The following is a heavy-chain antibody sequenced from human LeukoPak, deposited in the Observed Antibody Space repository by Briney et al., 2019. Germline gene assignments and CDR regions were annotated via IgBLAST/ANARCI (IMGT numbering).Heavy chain of an antibody. CDR3: VRDNLPVGSPENYFDS. D-gene: IGHD1-26*01. Sequence: GASVKVSCKGSGYIFPSYGLAWVRQAPGQGLEWMGWISPYNGETKYAQNFQDRLTLTTGTSTSTAYMELRSLRSDDTAVYYCVRDNLPVGSPENYFDSWGQGTLVTVSS. CDR2: ISPYNGET. CDR1: GYIFPSYG. V-gene: IGHV1-18*01. J-gene: IGHJ4*02.